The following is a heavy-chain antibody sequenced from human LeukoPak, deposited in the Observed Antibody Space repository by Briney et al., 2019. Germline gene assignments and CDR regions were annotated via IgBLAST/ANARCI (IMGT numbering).Heavy chain of an antibody. CDR3: ARAARYSNPFDYMDV. D-gene: IGHD4-11*01. Sequence: SETLSLTCSVSGYSISSGYNWGWIRQPPGKGLEWIGSIYHSGSTYYNPSLKSRVTISVGTSKNQFSLKLSSVTAADTAVYYCARAARYSNPFDYMDVWGKGTTVTVSS. J-gene: IGHJ6*03. CDR1: GYSISSGYN. CDR2: IYHSGST. V-gene: IGHV4-38-2*02.